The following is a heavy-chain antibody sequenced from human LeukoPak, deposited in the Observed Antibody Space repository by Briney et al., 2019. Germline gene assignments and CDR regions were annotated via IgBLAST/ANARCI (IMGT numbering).Heavy chain of an antibody. J-gene: IGHJ1*01. CDR3: ARDLNTVVGPAEH. V-gene: IGHV3-33*01. CDR2: IWFDGTKK. CDR1: GFTFNTYG. D-gene: IGHD2-2*01. Sequence: PGGSLRLSCAASGFTFNTYGMHWVRQAPGKGLEWVALIWFDGTKKYYADSVMGRFTISRDNSKNMLYLQMNSQRAEDTAVYFCARDLNTVVGPAEHWGQGTLVTVSS.